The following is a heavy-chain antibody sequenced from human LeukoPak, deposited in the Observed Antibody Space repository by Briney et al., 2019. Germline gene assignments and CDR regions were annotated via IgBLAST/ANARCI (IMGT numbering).Heavy chain of an antibody. V-gene: IGHV3-23*01. J-gene: IGHJ4*02. Sequence: GGTLRLSCAASGFSFSSYAMNWVRQAPGKGLEWVSIIFGNGDTTYYADSVKGRFTVSRDNSKDTLYLQMNDLRPDDTAIYYCAKRNTMVRGGPCFDYWGQGLLVTVSS. CDR1: GFSFSSYA. CDR2: IFGNGDTT. CDR3: AKRNTMVRGGPCFDY. D-gene: IGHD3-10*01.